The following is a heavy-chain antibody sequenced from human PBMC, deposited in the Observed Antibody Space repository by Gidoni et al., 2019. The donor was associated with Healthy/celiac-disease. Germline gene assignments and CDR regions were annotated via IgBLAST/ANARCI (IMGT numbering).Heavy chain of an antibody. CDR3: TRDRSNYYYYGMDV. Sequence: EVPLVESGGGLVKQGRSLRLPCTPSVFTLGVYAMSWFRQAPGKGLEWVGFIRSKAYGGTTEYAASVKGRFTISRDDSKSIAYLQMNSLKTEDTAVYYCTRDRSNYYYYGMDVWGQGTTVTVSS. V-gene: IGHV3-49*05. D-gene: IGHD3-10*01. CDR1: VFTLGVYA. CDR2: IRSKAYGGTT. J-gene: IGHJ6*02.